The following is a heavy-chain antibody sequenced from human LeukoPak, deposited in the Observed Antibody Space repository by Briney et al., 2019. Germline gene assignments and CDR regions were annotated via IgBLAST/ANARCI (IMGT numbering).Heavy chain of an antibody. CDR1: GGSISSSSYF. CDR3: ARVGRGVTTLDY. D-gene: IGHD4-17*01. CDR2: IYYSGST. V-gene: IGHV4-39*07. J-gene: IGHJ4*02. Sequence: SETLSLTCTVSGGSISSSSYFWSWIRQPPGKGLEWIGSIYYSGSTYYNPSLKSRVSISVDTSKNQFSLKLSSVTAADTAVYYCARVGRGVTTLDYWGQGTLVTVSS.